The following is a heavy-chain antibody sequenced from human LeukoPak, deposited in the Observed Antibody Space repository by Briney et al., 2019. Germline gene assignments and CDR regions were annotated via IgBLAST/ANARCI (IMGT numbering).Heavy chain of an antibody. CDR1: GYTFTGYY. V-gene: IGHV1-2*04. D-gene: IGHD1-26*01. CDR3: ARGSPGSYGEGFDY. CDR2: INPNSGGT. J-gene: IGHJ4*02. Sequence: GASVKVSCKASGYTFTGYYMHWVRQAPGQGPEWMGWINPNSGGTNYAQKFQGWVTMTRDTSISTAYMELSRLRSDDTAVYYCARGSPGSYGEGFDYWGQGTLVTVSS.